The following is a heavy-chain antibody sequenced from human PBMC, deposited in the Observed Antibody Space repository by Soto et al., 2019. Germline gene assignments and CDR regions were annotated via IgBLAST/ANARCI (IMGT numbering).Heavy chain of an antibody. V-gene: IGHV3-23*01. CDR3: AKDWYDSSAYENFDY. J-gene: IGHJ4*02. D-gene: IGHD3-22*01. CDR2: ISGSGGTT. Sequence: VQLLESGGGLVQPGGSLRLSCAASGFTFSRYAMSWVRQAPGKGLEWVSSISGSGGTTHYADSVKGRFTISIDNSKTTLYLQMNSLRAEDTAVYYCAKDWYDSSAYENFDYWGQGTLVTVSS. CDR1: GFTFSRYA.